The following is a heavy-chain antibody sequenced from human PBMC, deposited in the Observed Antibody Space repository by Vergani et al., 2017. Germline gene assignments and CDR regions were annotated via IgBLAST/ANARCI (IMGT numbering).Heavy chain of an antibody. D-gene: IGHD3-22*01. CDR3: ARGIVVVAATPPYGSSGYYYYFDY. Sequence: QVQLVQSGAEVKKPGSSVKVSCKASGGTFSSYAISWVRQAPGQGLEWMGGIIPIFGTANYAQKFQGRVTITADESTSTAYMELSSLRSEDTAVYYCARGIVVVAATPPYGSSGYYYYFDYWGQGTLVTVSS. CDR2: IIPIFGTA. CDR1: GGTFSSYA. V-gene: IGHV1-69*12. J-gene: IGHJ4*02.